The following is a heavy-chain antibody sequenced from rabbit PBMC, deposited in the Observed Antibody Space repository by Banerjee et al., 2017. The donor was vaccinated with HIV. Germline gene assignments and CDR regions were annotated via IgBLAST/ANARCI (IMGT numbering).Heavy chain of an antibody. J-gene: IGHJ6*01. Sequence: QEQLEESGGDLVKPEGSLTLTCTASGFSFSSYYFMCWVRQAPGKGLEWIGCIYTGDGRTAYASWAKGRFTISKTSSTTVTLQMTSLTAADTATYFCAVDVDYVGYGTAMWGPGTLVTDS. CDR2: IYTGDGRT. CDR1: GFSFSSYYF. V-gene: IGHV1S45*01. CDR3: AVDVDYVGYGTAM. D-gene: IGHD7-1*01.